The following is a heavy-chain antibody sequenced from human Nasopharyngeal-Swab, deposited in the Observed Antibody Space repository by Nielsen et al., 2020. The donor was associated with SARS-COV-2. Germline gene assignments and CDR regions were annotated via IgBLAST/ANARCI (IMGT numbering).Heavy chain of an antibody. CDR3: AKDMEEDWLLSPIDY. V-gene: IGHV3-48*01. Sequence: GESLKISCAASGFTFSSYSMNWVRQAPGKGLEWVSYISSSSSTIYYADSVKGRFTISRDNAKNSLYLQMNSLRAEDTAVYYCAKDMEEDWLLSPIDYWGQGTLVTVSS. J-gene: IGHJ4*02. CDR2: ISSSSSTI. D-gene: IGHD3/OR15-3a*01. CDR1: GFTFSSYS.